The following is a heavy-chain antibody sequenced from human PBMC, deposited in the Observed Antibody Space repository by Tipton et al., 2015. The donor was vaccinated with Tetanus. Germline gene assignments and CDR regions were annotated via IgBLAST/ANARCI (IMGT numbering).Heavy chain of an antibody. CDR3: TRVYYNYMDV. V-gene: IGHV6-1*01. Sequence: LVKPTQTLSLTCVITGDSVSNNRATWNWIRQSPSRGLEWLGRTYYRSQWYNDYAVSVKSRITINPDTSKNQFSLQLNSVTPEDTAVYYCTRVYYNYMDVWGKGTTVTVSS. CDR2: TYYRSQWYN. J-gene: IGHJ6*03. CDR1: GDSVSNNRAT.